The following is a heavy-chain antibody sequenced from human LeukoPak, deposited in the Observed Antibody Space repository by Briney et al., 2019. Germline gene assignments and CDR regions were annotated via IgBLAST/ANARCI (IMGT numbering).Heavy chain of an antibody. D-gene: IGHD3-10*01. CDR2: INSDGSST. CDR1: GFTFSSYW. J-gene: IGHJ4*02. Sequence: GGSLRLSCAASGFTFSSYWMHWVRQAPGKGLVWVSRINSDGSSTSYADSVKGRFTISRDNAGNSLYLQMNSLRAEDTALYYCAKASTAQYYGSGNPNFDYWGQGTLVTVSS. V-gene: IGHV3-74*01. CDR3: AKASTAQYYGSGNPNFDY.